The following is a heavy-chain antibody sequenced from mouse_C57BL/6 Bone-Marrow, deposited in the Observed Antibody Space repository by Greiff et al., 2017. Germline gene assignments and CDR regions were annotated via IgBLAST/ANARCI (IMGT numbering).Heavy chain of an antibody. V-gene: IGHV1-55*01. J-gene: IGHJ1*03. Sequence: VKLMESGAELVKPGASVKMSCKASGYTFTSYWITWVKQLPGQGLEWIGDIYPGSGSTNYNEKFKSKATLTVDTSSSPAYMQLSSLTSEDSAGYYSARAYYSNYWDFDVWGTETTGTASS. D-gene: IGHD2-5*01. CDR2: IYPGSGST. CDR1: GYTFTSYW. CDR3: ARAYYSNYWDFDV.